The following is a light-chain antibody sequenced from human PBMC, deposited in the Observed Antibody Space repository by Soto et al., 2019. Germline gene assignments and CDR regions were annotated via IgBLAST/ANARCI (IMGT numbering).Light chain of an antibody. V-gene: IGLV2-14*03. CDR3: CSLTTSHTYV. J-gene: IGLJ1*01. CDR2: HVT. CDR1: SRDIGHYDY. Sequence: QSALTQPASVSGSPGQSITISFTGTSRDIGHYDYVSWYQQHPGKAPKLMIYHVTYRPSGVSNRYSGSKSGNSASLTISGLQADDEADYYCCSLTTSHTYVFGSGTKLTVL.